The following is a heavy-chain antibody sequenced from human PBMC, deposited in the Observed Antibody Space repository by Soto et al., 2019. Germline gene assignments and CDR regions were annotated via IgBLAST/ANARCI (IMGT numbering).Heavy chain of an antibody. CDR2: IYYSGST. D-gene: IGHD6-19*01. CDR1: GGYISSYY. V-gene: IGHV4-59*01. Sequence: SETLSLTCTVSGGYISSYYWSWIRQPPGKGLEWIGYIYYSGSTNYNPSLKSRVIISVDTSKNQFSLKLSSVTAADTAVYYCAREMAGTFGAFDIWGQGTMVTVSS. CDR3: AREMAGTFGAFDI. J-gene: IGHJ3*02.